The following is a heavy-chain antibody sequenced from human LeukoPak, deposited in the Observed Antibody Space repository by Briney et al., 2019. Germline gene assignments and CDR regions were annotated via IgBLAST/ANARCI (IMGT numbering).Heavy chain of an antibody. J-gene: IGHJ4*02. D-gene: IGHD4-17*01. Sequence: PGGSLRLSCAASGFTFSSYSMNWVRQAPGKGLEWVANIKQDGSEKYYVDSVKGQFTISRDNAKNSLYLQMNSLRVEDTAVYYCARDLSSGTSDYGDGGWGQGALVTVSS. CDR1: GFTFSSYS. CDR3: ARDLSSGTSDYGDGG. V-gene: IGHV3-7*05. CDR2: IKQDGSEK.